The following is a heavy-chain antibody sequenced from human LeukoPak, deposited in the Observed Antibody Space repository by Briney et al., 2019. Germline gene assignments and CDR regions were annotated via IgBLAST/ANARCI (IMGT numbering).Heavy chain of an antibody. J-gene: IGHJ5*02. V-gene: IGHV4-61*02. CDR3: ARGLSSGWRWNWFDP. CDR1: GGSISSGSYY. D-gene: IGHD6-19*01. CDR2: IYTSGST. Sequence: SETLSLTCTVSGGSISSGSYYWSWIRQPAGKGLEWIGRIYTSGSTNYTAYLKSRVTISVDTSKNQFSLKLSSVTAADTAVYYGARGLSSGWRWNWFDPWGQGTLVTVSS.